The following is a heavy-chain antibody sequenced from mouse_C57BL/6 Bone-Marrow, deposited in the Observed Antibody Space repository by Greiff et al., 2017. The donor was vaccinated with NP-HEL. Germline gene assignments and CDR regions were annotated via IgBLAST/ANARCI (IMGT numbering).Heavy chain of an antibody. CDR1: GYTFTSYG. D-gene: IGHD1-1*01. CDR2: IYPRSGNT. CDR3: ARDITTVVDYFDY. J-gene: IGHJ2*01. Sequence: VQLQQSGAELARPGASVKLSCKASGYTFTSYGISWVKQRTGQGLEWIGEIYPRSGNTYYNQKFQGKATLTADKSSSTAYMVLRSLTSEDSAVYYCARDITTVVDYFDYWGQGTTLTVSS. V-gene: IGHV1-81*01.